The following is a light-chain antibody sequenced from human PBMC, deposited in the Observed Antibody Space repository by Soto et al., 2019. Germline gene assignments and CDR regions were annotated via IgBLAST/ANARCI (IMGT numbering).Light chain of an antibody. CDR3: AAWDDSLSGYV. CDR1: SSNIGSNY. Sequence: QSVLTQPPSASGTPGQRVTISCSGSSSNIGSNYVYWYQQLPGTAPKLLIDRNNQRPSGVPDRFSGSKSGTSASLAISWLRSEDEAYYYCAAWDDSLSGYVFGTGSKLTVL. CDR2: RNN. V-gene: IGLV1-47*01. J-gene: IGLJ1*01.